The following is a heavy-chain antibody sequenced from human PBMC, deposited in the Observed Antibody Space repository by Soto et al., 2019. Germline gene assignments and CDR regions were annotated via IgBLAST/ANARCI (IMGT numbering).Heavy chain of an antibody. J-gene: IGHJ3*02. CDR3: AKDFNRGRWQFDAFDI. D-gene: IGHD2-15*01. Sequence: EVQLLESGGGLVQPGGSLRLSCAASGFTFSSYAMSWVRQAPGKGLEWVSAISGSGGSTYYADSVKGRFTISRDNSKNTLYLQMNSLRAEDTAVYYCAKDFNRGRWQFDAFDIWGQGTMVTVSS. V-gene: IGHV3-23*01. CDR1: GFTFSSYA. CDR2: ISGSGGST.